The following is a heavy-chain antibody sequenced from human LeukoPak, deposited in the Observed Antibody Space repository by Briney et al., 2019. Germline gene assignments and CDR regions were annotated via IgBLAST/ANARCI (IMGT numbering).Heavy chain of an antibody. CDR3: AKSASGSYYPPDY. Sequence: GGSLRLSCAASGFIVSSNYMSWVRQAPGKGLEWVSATSGSGGSTYYADSVKGRFTISRDNSKNTLYLQMNSLRAEDTAVYYCAKSASGSYYPPDYWGQGTLVTVSS. D-gene: IGHD1-26*01. CDR2: TSGSGGST. CDR1: GFIVSSNY. J-gene: IGHJ4*02. V-gene: IGHV3-23*01.